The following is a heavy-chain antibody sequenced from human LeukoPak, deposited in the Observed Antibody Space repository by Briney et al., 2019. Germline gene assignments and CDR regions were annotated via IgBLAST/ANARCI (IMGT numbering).Heavy chain of an antibody. CDR2: INPSGGST. J-gene: IGHJ4*02. Sequence: GASVKVSCKASRYTFTNYYIHWVRQAPGQGLEWMGMINPSGGSTTYAQKFQGRVTMTRDTSTSKVYMELSSLRSEDTAVYYCARWVSSSGFNSYYFDYWGQGTLVTVSS. V-gene: IGHV1-46*01. CDR3: ARWVSSSGFNSYYFDY. CDR1: RYTFTNYY. D-gene: IGHD6-19*01.